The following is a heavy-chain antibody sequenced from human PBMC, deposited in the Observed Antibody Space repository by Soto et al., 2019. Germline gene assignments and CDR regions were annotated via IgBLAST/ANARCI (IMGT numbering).Heavy chain of an antibody. J-gene: IGHJ4*02. CDR1: GGSISSSSYY. V-gene: IGHV4-39*01. CDR3: ARRDYGGNSIWPFDY. CDR2: IYYSGNT. Sequence: SETLSLTFTVSGGSISSSSYYWGWIRQPPGKGLEWIGSIYYSGNTYYNPSLKSRVTISVDTSKNQFSLKVSSVTAADTAVYYCARRDYGGNSIWPFDYWGQGTLVTVSS. D-gene: IGHD4-17*01.